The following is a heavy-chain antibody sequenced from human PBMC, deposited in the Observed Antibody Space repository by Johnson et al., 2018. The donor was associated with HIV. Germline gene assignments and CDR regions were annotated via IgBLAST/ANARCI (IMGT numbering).Heavy chain of an antibody. D-gene: IGHD4-11*01. J-gene: IGHJ3*02. V-gene: IGHV3-30*04. CDR3: AREGNYAAFDI. Sequence: QVQLMESGGGVVQPGRSLRLSCAASGFTFSSYAMHWVRQAPGKGLEWVAVISYDGSNKYYADSVKGRFTISRDNSKNTRYLQMNSLRAEDTAVYYCAREGNYAAFDIWGQGTMVTVSS. CDR1: GFTFSSYA. CDR2: ISYDGSNK.